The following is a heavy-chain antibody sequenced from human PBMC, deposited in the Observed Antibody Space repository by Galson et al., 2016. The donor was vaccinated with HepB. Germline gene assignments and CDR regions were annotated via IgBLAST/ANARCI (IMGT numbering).Heavy chain of an antibody. CDR3: ARGTIFGVVIASLSWLDH. CDR1: GFSFSEYY. V-gene: IGHV3-11*01. D-gene: IGHD3-3*01. Sequence: SLRLSCAASGFSFSEYYMTWIRQAPGKGLEWLSYISGGGTIIHNADSVKGRFTISRDNAKNSLYLQINSLRAEDTAVYYCARGTIFGVVIASLSWLDHWGRGTLVTVPS. J-gene: IGHJ5*02. CDR2: ISGGGTII.